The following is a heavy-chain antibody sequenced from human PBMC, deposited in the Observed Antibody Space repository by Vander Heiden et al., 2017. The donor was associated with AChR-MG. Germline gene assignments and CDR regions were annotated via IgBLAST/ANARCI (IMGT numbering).Heavy chain of an antibody. CDR1: GFTFSSYR. V-gene: IGHV3-21*01. J-gene: IGHJ6*02. Sequence: EVQLVESGGGLVKPGGSLRLSCAASGFTFSSYRMNWVRQAPGKGLEWVSSISSSSSYIYYADSVKGRFTIARDNAKNSLYLQRNSMRAEDTAVYYCARDLGTVYSSSWDYYYGMDVWCQGTTVTVSS. CDR2: ISSSSSYI. D-gene: IGHD6-13*01. CDR3: ARDLGTVYSSSWDYYYGMDV.